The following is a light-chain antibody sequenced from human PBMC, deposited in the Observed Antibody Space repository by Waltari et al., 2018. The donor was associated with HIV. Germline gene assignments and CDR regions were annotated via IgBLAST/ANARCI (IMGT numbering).Light chain of an antibody. CDR3: YSRDSSGNSWV. CDR2: EDS. V-gene: IGLV3-10*01. Sequence: SYELTQPPSVSVSPGQTARITCSGDALPKSYAYWYQQKSGQAPVLVIYEDSKRPSGIPERFSGSNSGTMATLTISGAQVEDEADYYCYSRDSSGNSWVFGGGTKLTVL. CDR1: ALPKSY. J-gene: IGLJ3*02.